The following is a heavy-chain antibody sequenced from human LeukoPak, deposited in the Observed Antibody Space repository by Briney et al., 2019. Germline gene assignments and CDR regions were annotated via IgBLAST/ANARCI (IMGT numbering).Heavy chain of an antibody. CDR1: GYTFTSYY. CDR2: INPNSGGT. J-gene: IGHJ6*03. V-gene: IGHV1-2*02. D-gene: IGHD6-13*01. CDR3: ARTGIAAAGYYYYYYYMDV. Sequence: ASVKVSCKASGYTFTSYYMHWVRQAPGQGLEWMGWINPNSGGTNYAQKFQGRVTITADESTSTAYMELSSLRSEDTAVYYCARTGIAAAGYYYYYYYMDVWGKGTTVTVSS.